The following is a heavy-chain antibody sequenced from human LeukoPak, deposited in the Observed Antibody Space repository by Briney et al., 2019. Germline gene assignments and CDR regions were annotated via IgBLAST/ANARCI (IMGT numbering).Heavy chain of an antibody. CDR2: IKQDGSDK. V-gene: IGHV3-7*05. D-gene: IGHD6-19*01. J-gene: IGHJ4*02. CDR1: GFTFRTFW. CDR3: AKDAYSSGWFHLDY. Sequence: GGSLRLSCAASGFTFRTFWMSWVRQPPGKGLEWVANIKQDGSDKYYVDSVEGRFIISRDNAKNSLYLQMNSLRAEDTALYYCAKDAYSSGWFHLDYWGQGTLVTVSS.